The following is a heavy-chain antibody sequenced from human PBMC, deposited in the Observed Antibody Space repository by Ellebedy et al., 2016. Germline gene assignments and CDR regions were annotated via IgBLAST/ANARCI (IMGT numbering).Heavy chain of an antibody. J-gene: IGHJ5*02. CDR1: GFPVSSNY. CDR2: IYSGGTT. CDR3: ATRILDGA. V-gene: IGHV3-53*01. D-gene: IGHD2-8*01. Sequence: GESLKISCAASGFPVSSNYMSWVRQAPGKGLEWISVIYSGGTTNYADSVKGRLTNSRDTSKNTLYLQMNNLRAEDTAVYYCATRILDGAWGQGTLVTVSS.